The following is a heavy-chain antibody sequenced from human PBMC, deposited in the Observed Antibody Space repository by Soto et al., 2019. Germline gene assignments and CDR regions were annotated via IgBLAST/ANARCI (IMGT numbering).Heavy chain of an antibody. V-gene: IGHV3-23*01. CDR1: GFTFSSYS. CDR3: AKDPYYYDSSGYYGGVDY. D-gene: IGHD3-22*01. J-gene: IGHJ4*02. CDR2: ISGSGGST. Sequence: GGSLILSCAASGFTFSSYSMSWVRQAPGKGLEWVSAISGSGGSTYYADSVKGRFTISRDNSKNTLYLQMNSLRAEDTAVYYCAKDPYYYDSSGYYGGVDYWGQGTLVTVSS.